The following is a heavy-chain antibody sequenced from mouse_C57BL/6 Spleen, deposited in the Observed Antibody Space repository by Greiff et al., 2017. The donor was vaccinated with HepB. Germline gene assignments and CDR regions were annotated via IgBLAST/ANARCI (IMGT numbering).Heavy chain of an antibody. CDR3: TRGDYSNYGYFDV. CDR1: GYTFTDYE. Sequence: VQLQQSGAELVRPGASVTLSCKASGYTFTDYEMHWVKQTPVHGLEWIGAIDPETGGTAYNQKFKGKAILTADKSSSTAYMELRRLTSEDSAVYYCTRGDYSNYGYFDVWGTGTTVTVSS. CDR2: IDPETGGT. D-gene: IGHD2-5*01. J-gene: IGHJ1*03. V-gene: IGHV1-15*01.